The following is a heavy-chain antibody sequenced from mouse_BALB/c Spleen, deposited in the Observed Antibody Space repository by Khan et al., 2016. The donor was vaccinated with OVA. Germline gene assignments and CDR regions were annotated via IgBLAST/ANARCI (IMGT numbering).Heavy chain of an antibody. J-gene: IGHJ2*01. CDR1: GYSITSGDG. V-gene: IGHV3-2*02. D-gene: IGHD1-2*01. Sequence: EVELVESGPGLVKPSQSLSLTCTVTGYSITSGDGWNLLRQFPGNKLEWVGYISYSGSTNYHPSLKSRISITRDTSKNQFFLQLNSVTTEDTATYYCARTARIKYWGQGTTLTVSS. CDR3: ARTARIKY. CDR2: ISYSGST.